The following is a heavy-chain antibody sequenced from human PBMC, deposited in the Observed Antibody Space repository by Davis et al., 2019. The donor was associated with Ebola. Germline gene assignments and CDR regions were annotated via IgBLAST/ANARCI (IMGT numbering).Heavy chain of an antibody. J-gene: IGHJ4*02. D-gene: IGHD3-22*01. CDR2: ISSSSSYI. CDR1: GFTFSSYA. Sequence: GESLKISCAASGFTFSSYAMSWVRQAPGKGLEWVSSISSSSSYIYYADSVKGRFTISRDNAKNSLYLQMNSLRAEDTAVYYCARAKTYYPSVFDYWGQGTLVTVSS. CDR3: ARAKTYYPSVFDY. V-gene: IGHV3-21*01.